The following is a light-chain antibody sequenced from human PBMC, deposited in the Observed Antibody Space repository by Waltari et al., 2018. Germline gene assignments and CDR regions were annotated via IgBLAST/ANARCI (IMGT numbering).Light chain of an antibody. CDR3: AAWDNTLSGPS. CDR1: SSNIGSNT. Sequence: QSVVTQPPSASGTPGQRVTISCSGRSSNIGSNTVNWYQQFLGRAPKLLIYRNNQRPSGVPDRLSGPKSGTSAGLAISGLQSEDEADYYCAAWDNTLSGPSFGGGTKVTVL. CDR2: RNN. V-gene: IGLV1-44*01. J-gene: IGLJ3*02.